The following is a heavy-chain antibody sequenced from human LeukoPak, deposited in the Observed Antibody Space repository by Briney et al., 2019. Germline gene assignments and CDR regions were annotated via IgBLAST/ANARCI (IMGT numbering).Heavy chain of an antibody. J-gene: IGHJ4*02. V-gene: IGHV4-34*01. CDR3: ARGVSRSGGSRSYYFDY. CDR1: GGSFSGYY. D-gene: IGHD2-15*01. Sequence: SETLSLTCAVYGGSFSGYYWIWIRQPPGKGLEWIGEINHSGSTNYNPSHKSRVTVSVDTSKNQFSLNLSSVAAADTAVYYCARGVSRSGGSRSYYFDYWGQGTLVTVSS. CDR2: INHSGST.